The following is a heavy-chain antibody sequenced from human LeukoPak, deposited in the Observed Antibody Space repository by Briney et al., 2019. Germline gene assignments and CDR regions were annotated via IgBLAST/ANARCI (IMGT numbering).Heavy chain of an antibody. CDR1: GYTFTSYD. V-gene: IGHV1-8*01. D-gene: IGHD3-22*01. J-gene: IGHJ4*02. CDR2: MNPNSGNT. CDR3: ARGRGTYYYDSSGRDY. Sequence: ASVKVSCKASGYTFTSYDINWVRQATGQGLEWMGWMNPNSGNTGYAQKFQGRVTMTRNTSISTAYMELSSLRSEDTAVYYCARGRGTYYYDSSGRDYWGRGTLVTVSS.